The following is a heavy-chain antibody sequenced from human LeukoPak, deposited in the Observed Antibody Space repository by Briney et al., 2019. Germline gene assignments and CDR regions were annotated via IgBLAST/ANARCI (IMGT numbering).Heavy chain of an antibody. CDR2: TYYRSKWYN. CDR3: ARARVYYDFWSGYPRFDP. V-gene: IGHV6-1*01. CDR1: GDSVSSNSAA. D-gene: IGHD3-3*01. J-gene: IGHJ5*02. Sequence: SQTLSLTCAISGDSVSSNSAAWNWIRQSPSRDLEWLGRTYYRSKWYNDYAVSVKSRITINPDASKNQYSLQLNSVTPEDTAVYYCARARVYYDFWSGYPRFDPWGQGTLVTVSS.